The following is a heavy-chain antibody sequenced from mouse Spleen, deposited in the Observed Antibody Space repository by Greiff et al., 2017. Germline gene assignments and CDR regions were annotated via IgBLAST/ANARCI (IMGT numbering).Heavy chain of an antibody. Sequence: EVKLMESGGDLVKPGGSLKLSCAASGFTFSSYGMSWVRQTPDQRLEWVATISSGGSYTYYPDSVKGRFTISRDNAKNTLYLQMSSLKSEDTAMYYCARLSTGTGYWGQGTLVTVSA. J-gene: IGHJ3*01. CDR1: GFTFSSYG. D-gene: IGHD4-1*02. CDR3: ARLSTGTGY. CDR2: ISSGGSYT. V-gene: IGHV5-6*01.